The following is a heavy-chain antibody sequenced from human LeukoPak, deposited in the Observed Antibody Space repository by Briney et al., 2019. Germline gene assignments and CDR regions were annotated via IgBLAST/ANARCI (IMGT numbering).Heavy chain of an antibody. J-gene: IGHJ4*02. V-gene: IGHV4-39*07. Sequence: PSETLSLTCTVSGGSISSSSYYWGWIRQPPGKGLEWIGSIYHSGSTNYNPSLKSRVTISVDKSKNQFSLKLSSVTAADTAVYYCARLDYYDSSGYLLFDYWGQGTLVTVSS. CDR3: ARLDYYDSSGYLLFDY. CDR1: GGSISSSSYY. D-gene: IGHD3-22*01. CDR2: IYHSGST.